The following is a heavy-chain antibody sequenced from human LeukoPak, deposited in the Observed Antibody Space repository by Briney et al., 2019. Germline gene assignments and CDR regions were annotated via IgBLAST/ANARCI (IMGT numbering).Heavy chain of an antibody. CDR3: AICHWYSSGCRNDY. V-gene: IGHV3-23*01. Sequence: GGSLRLSCAASRFTFSDYTMTWLRQAPGKGLEWVSTISNSGGSTFYADSVTGRFTISRDNSKNTLYLQMDSLRAEDTAVYYCAICHWYSSGCRNDYWGQGTLVTVSS. J-gene: IGHJ4*02. D-gene: IGHD6-19*01. CDR2: ISNSGGST. CDR1: RFTFSDYT.